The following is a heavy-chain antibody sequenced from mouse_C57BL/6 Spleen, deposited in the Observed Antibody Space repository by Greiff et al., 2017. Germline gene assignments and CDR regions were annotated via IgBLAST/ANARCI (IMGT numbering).Heavy chain of an antibody. Sequence: QVQLKESGAELVKPGASVKISCKASGYAFSSYWMNWVKQRPGKGLEWIGQIYPGDGDTNYNGKFKGKATLTADKSSSTAYMQLSSLTSEDSAVYFCARGRYDGYYEEVDYWGQGTSVTVSS. CDR1: GYAFSSYW. V-gene: IGHV1-80*01. CDR2: IYPGDGDT. D-gene: IGHD2-3*01. J-gene: IGHJ4*01. CDR3: ARGRYDGYYEEVDY.